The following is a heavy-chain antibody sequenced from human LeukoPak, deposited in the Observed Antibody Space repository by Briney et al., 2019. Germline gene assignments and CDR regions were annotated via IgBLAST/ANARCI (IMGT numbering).Heavy chain of an antibody. V-gene: IGHV4-59*08. J-gene: IGHJ4*02. Sequence: SETLSLTCTVSGGSISSYYWSWIRQPPGKGLEWIGYIYYSGSTNYNPSLKSRVTISVDTSKNQFSLKLSSVTAADTAVYYCARLQPRFLEWLAFPLWGQGTLVTVSS. D-gene: IGHD3-3*01. CDR3: ARLQPRFLEWLAFPL. CDR1: GGSISSYY. CDR2: IYYSGST.